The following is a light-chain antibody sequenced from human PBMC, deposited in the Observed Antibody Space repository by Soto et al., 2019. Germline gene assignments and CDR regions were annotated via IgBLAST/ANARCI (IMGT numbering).Light chain of an antibody. CDR2: KAS. V-gene: IGKV1-5*03. Sequence: DIQMTQSPSTLSESVGDRVTITCRASQSISSWLAWYQQKPGKAPKLLIYKASSLESWVPSRFSGSGSGTEITLTISTLQPDDFSTYYCQQDNSWWTFCQGTTVAIK. J-gene: IGKJ1*01. CDR3: QQDNSWWT. CDR1: QSISSW.